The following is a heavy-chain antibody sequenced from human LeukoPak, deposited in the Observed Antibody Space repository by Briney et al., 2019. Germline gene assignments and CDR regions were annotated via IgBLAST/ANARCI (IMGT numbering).Heavy chain of an antibody. D-gene: IGHD3-22*01. V-gene: IGHV4-4*02. CDR3: ARESGASSGYYSLDY. J-gene: IGHJ4*02. Sequence: SGTLSLTCAVSGASISSNWWNWVRQPPGKGLEWIGEIHHSGSANYNPSLKSRVTISLDTSKNQFSLKLSSVTAADTAVYYCARESGASSGYYSLDYWGQGTLVTVSS. CDR1: GASISSNW. CDR2: IHHSGSA.